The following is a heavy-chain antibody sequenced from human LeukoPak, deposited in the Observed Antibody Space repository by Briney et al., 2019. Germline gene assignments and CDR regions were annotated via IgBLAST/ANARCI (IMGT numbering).Heavy chain of an antibody. V-gene: IGHV4-39*01. Sequence: SETLSLTCSVSGGSISSNNYYWGWIRQPPGKGLEWIGYIYYSGSTYYNPSLKSRVTISVDTSKNQFSLKLSSVTAADTAVYYCARLTIAARLTDYWGQGTLVTVSS. CDR3: ARLTIAARLTDY. D-gene: IGHD6-6*01. J-gene: IGHJ4*02. CDR2: IYYSGST. CDR1: GGSISSNNYY.